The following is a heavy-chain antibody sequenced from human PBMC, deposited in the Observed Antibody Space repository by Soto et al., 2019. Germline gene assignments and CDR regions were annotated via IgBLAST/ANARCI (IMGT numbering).Heavy chain of an antibody. D-gene: IGHD2-15*01. CDR3: TRPSGYCSGGSCYSVPTAGD. CDR1: GFTFSGSA. V-gene: IGHV3-73*01. Sequence: EVQLVESGGGLVQPGGSLKLSCAASGFTFSGSAMHWVRQASGKGLEWVGRIRSKANSYATAYAASVKGRFTIYRDDSKNTAYLQMNSLKTEDTAVYYCTRPSGYCSGGSCYSVPTAGDWGQGTLVTVSS. J-gene: IGHJ4*02. CDR2: IRSKANSYAT.